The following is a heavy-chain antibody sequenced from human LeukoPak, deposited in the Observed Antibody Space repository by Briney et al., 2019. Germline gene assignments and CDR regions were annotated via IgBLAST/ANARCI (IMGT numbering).Heavy chain of an antibody. J-gene: IGHJ3*02. CDR2: IYSSGST. V-gene: IGHV4-59*01. Sequence: PSETLSLTCTVSGGSISSYYWSWIRQPPGKGLEWIGYIYSSGSTNYNPSLKSRLTISVDASKNQFSLKLTSVTAADTAVYYCARDRSLGSPTVFDIWGQGTMVTVSS. CDR1: GGSISSYY. D-gene: IGHD1-26*01. CDR3: ARDRSLGSPTVFDI.